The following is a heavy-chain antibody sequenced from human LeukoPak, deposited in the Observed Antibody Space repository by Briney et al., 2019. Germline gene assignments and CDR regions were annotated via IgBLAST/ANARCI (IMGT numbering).Heavy chain of an antibody. Sequence: PGGSLRLSCAASGFTFSSYATSWVRQAPGKGLEWVSAISGSGGSTYYADSVKGRFTISRDNSKNTLYLQMNSLRAEDTAVYYCAKGGGSSIAAAGIGSYYGMDVWGKGTTVTVSS. D-gene: IGHD6-13*01. CDR3: AKGGGSSIAAAGIGSYYGMDV. V-gene: IGHV3-23*01. CDR2: ISGSGGST. J-gene: IGHJ6*04. CDR1: GFTFSSYA.